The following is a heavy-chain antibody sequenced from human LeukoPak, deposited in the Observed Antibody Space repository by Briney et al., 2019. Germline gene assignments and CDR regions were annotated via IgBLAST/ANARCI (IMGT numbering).Heavy chain of an antibody. V-gene: IGHV1-8*03. CDR1: GYTFTSYD. CDR3: AREPNDYYDSSGYYMDV. D-gene: IGHD3-22*01. J-gene: IGHJ6*03. CDR2: MNPNSGNT. Sequence: ASVKVSCKASGYTFTSYDINWVRQATGQGLGWMGWMNPNSGNTGYAQKFQGRVTITRNTSISTAYMELSSLRSEDTAVYYCAREPNDYYDSSGYYMDVWGKGTTVTVSS.